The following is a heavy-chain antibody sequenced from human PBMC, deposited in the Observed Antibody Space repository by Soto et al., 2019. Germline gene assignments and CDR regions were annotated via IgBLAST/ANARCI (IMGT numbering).Heavy chain of an antibody. J-gene: IGHJ3*02. CDR2: IYYSGRT. D-gene: IGHD3-16*01. V-gene: IGHV4-39*01. CDR1: GGSISSSSYY. Sequence: QLQLQESGPGLVKPSETLSLTCTVSGGSISSSSYYWGWIRQPPGKGLGWIGGIYYSGRTYYNPSLKSRVTISVDTSKNQFSLKLSSVTAADTAVYYCARPPDPDYDYIWGSYWGDAFDIWGQGTMVTVSS. CDR3: ARPPDPDYDYIWGSYWGDAFDI.